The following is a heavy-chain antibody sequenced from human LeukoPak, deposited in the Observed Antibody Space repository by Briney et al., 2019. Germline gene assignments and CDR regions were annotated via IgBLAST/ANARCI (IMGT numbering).Heavy chain of an antibody. V-gene: IGHV3-23*01. CDR1: GFTFSSYA. Sequence: GGSLRLSCAASGFTFSSYAMSWVRQGPGKGLEWVSTISGNGRSTYYGDSVKGRFTISRDNSKNTLSLQMNSLRAEDTAVYYCAKEYYVLLVYALGGSFDYWGRGTLVTVSS. D-gene: IGHD2-8*02. CDR2: ISGNGRST. CDR3: AKEYYVLLVYALGGSFDY. J-gene: IGHJ4*02.